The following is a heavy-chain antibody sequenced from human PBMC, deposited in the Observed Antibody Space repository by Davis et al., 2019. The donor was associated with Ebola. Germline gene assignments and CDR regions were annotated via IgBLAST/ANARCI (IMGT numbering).Heavy chain of an antibody. CDR3: ARTLYYDFWSGYYTNYYYMDV. V-gene: IGHV4-4*07. CDR1: GGSISSYY. Sequence: PSETLSLTCTVSGGSISSYYWSWIRQPAGKGLEWIGRIYTSGSTNYNPSLKSRVTISVDTSKNQFSLKLSSVTAADTAVYYCARTLYYDFWSGYYTNYYYMDVWGKGTTVTVSS. D-gene: IGHD3-3*01. CDR2: IYTSGST. J-gene: IGHJ6*03.